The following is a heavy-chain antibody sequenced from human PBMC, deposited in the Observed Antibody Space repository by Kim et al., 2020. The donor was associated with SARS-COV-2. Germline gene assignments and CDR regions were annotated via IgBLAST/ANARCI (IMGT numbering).Heavy chain of an antibody. D-gene: IGHD1-1*01. Sequence: RYSPSFQGQVTISADKSISTAYLQWSSLKASDTAMYYCARRWVLDAFDIWGQGTMVTVSS. V-gene: IGHV5-51*01. CDR3: ARRWVLDAFDI. J-gene: IGHJ3*02.